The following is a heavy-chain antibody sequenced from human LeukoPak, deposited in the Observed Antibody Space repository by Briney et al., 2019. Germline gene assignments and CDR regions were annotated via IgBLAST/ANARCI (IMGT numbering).Heavy chain of an antibody. CDR3: ARRSRLYKHETTGYHDS. CDR2: VFYSGTT. J-gene: IGHJ4*02. Sequence: SETLSLTCNVSGDYITTTNYYWAWIRQPPGKGLEWIASVFYSGTTCYNPSLKSRVLISMDTSTKQISLRLTSVTATDTAIYYCARRSRLYKHETTGYHDSWGQGTLVTVSS. CDR1: GDYITTTNYY. V-gene: IGHV4-39*01. D-gene: IGHD3-9*01.